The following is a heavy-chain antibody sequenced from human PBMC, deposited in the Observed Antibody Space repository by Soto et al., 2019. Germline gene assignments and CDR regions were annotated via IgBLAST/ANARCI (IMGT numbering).Heavy chain of an antibody. CDR2: ISGFNGQT. D-gene: IGHD3-10*02. J-gene: IGHJ4*02. CDR1: GNTFASHG. CDR3: ARVDPRGVAVVRDY. Sequence: QVQLVQSGPEVKKPGASVKVSCKASGNTFASHGFSWVRQAPGQGLEWMGWISGFNGQTNYALKFQGRVTLTTATHTSTAYMELRRLRFDDTAVYFCARVDPRGVAVVRDYWGQGTLVTASS. V-gene: IGHV1-18*01.